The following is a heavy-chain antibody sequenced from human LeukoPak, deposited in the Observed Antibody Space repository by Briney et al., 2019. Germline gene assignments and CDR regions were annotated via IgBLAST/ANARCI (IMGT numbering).Heavy chain of an antibody. CDR1: GYTFSGYY. Sequence: GASVKVSCKASGYTFSGYYMHWVRQAPGQGLEWMGWINPNSGGTNYAQKFQGRVTMTRDTSISTAYMELSRLRSDDTAVYYCARDRAPFWGGYYSAFDIWGQGTMVTVSS. D-gene: IGHD3-3*01. CDR3: ARDRAPFWGGYYSAFDI. CDR2: INPNSGGT. V-gene: IGHV1-2*02. J-gene: IGHJ3*02.